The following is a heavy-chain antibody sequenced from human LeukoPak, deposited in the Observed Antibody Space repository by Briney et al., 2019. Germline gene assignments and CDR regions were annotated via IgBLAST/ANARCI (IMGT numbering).Heavy chain of an antibody. V-gene: IGHV3-30*04. CDR2: ISYDGSNK. CDR1: GFTFSSYA. CDR3: ARPLNYYDSSGYYYPLAY. D-gene: IGHD3-22*01. J-gene: IGHJ4*02. Sequence: GRSLRLSCAASGFTFSSYAMHWVRQAPGKGLEWVAVISYDGSNKYYADSVKGRFTTSRDNSKNTLYLQMNSLRAEDTAVYYCARPLNYYDSSGYYYPLAYWGQRTLVTVSS.